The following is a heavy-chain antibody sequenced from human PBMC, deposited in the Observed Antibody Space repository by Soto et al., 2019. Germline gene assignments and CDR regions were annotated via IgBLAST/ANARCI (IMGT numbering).Heavy chain of an antibody. Sequence: SVKVSCKASGGTFGSDAITWVRQAPGQGLEWVGRIIPIFGTTNYAQNLQGRVTISADKSTLTSYMELHSLTSDDTALYYCARDRTDSGYYTNWLDPWDQGTQVTVSS. CDR1: GGTFGSDA. D-gene: IGHD3-22*01. CDR3: ARDRTDSGYYTNWLDP. V-gene: IGHV1-69*06. CDR2: IIPIFGTT. J-gene: IGHJ5*02.